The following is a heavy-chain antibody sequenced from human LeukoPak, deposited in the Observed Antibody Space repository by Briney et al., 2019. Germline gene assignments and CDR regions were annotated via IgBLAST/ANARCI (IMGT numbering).Heavy chain of an antibody. V-gene: IGHV4-61*02. CDR2: IYASGST. D-gene: IGHD6-13*01. CDR1: GGSISSGGNY. J-gene: IGHJ5*02. Sequence: SETLSLTCAVSGGSISSGGNYWSWIRQPAGKGLEYIGRIYASGSTNYNPSLKSRVTISVDTSKNQFSLKLTSVTAADTAVYYCARRLGYSSSWYRGDWFDPWGQGTLVTVSS. CDR3: ARRLGYSSSWYRGDWFDP.